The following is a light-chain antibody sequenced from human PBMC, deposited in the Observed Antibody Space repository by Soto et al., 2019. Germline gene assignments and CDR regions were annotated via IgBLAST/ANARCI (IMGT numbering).Light chain of an antibody. CDR1: TSNIGSNT. CDR2: SND. CDR3: AVWDDSLNAWV. V-gene: IGLV1-44*01. J-gene: IGLJ3*02. Sequence: QSVPTQPPSASGTPGQSVTISCSGSTSNIGSNTVNWYQQLPGTAPKLLVYSNDQRPSGVPDRFSASKSGTSAFLAISGLQSEDEADYDCAVWDDSLNAWVFGGGTKLTVL.